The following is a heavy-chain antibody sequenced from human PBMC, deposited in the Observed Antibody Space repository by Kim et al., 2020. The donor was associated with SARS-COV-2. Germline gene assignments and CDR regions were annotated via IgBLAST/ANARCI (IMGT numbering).Heavy chain of an antibody. V-gene: IGHV3-33*01. CDR1: GFTFSSYG. CDR3: ARDRAYGGFDY. CDR2: IWDDGSNK. J-gene: IGHJ4*02. Sequence: GGSMRLSCAASGFTFSSYGMHWVRQAPGKGLEWVAVIWDDGSNKYYADSVKGRFTISRDNSKNTLYLQMNSLRAEDTAVYYCARDRAYGGFDYWGQGTLVTVSS. D-gene: IGHD4-17*01.